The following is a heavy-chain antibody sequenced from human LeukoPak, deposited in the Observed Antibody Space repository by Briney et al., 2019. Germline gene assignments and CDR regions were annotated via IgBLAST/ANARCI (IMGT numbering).Heavy chain of an antibody. CDR2: ISSSGSII. D-gene: IGHD6-19*01. CDR3: ARDSSGWYSPDPDAFDI. V-gene: IGHV3-48*03. CDR1: GFAFSDFE. Sequence: GGSLRLSCASSGFAFSDFEMNWVRQAPGKGLEWVSYISSSGSIIYYADSVKGRFTISRDNAKRSLFLQMNSLRAEDTAVYYCARDSSGWYSPDPDAFDIWGQGTMVTVSS. J-gene: IGHJ3*02.